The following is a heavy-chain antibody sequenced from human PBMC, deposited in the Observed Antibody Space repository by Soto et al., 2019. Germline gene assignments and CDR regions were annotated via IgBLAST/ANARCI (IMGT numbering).Heavy chain of an antibody. CDR2: ISNSGGTT. J-gene: IGHJ6*03. CDR3: AKGSRGAYYYCMDV. Sequence: EVQMLESGGGLVQPGRSLRRSCAASGFTFSSSAMNWVRQAPGTGLELVSSISNSGGTTSYADSVKGRFTISRDNSKNPLYLQMNSLRAEDTAVYYCAKGSRGAYYYCMDVWGKATTVTVSS. CDR1: GFTFSSSA. V-gene: IGHV3-23*01.